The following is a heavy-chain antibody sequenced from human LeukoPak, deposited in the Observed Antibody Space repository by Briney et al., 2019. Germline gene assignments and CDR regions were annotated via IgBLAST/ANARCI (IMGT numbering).Heavy chain of an antibody. J-gene: IGHJ4*02. Sequence: SETLSLTCAVYGGSFSGYYWSWIRQPPGKGLEWIGEINHSGSTNYNPSLKSRVTISVDTSKNQFSLKLSSVTAADTAVYYCARHTSLGTYFPDYWGQGTLVTVSS. CDR2: INHSGST. V-gene: IGHV4-34*01. CDR1: GGSFSGYY. CDR3: ARHTSLGTYFPDY. D-gene: IGHD1-26*01.